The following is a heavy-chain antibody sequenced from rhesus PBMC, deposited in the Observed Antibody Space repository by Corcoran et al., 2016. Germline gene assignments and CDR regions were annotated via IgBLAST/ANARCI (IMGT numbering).Heavy chain of an antibody. V-gene: IGHV4-169*01. Sequence: QLQLQESGPGLVKPSETLSVTCAVPGGSLSSNYLSWIRPPPGKGLEWIGRIYGSGSSTNYNPSLKSRVTLSVDTSKNQLSLKLSSVTAADTAVYYCARHGAGYSSGRQGDYFDYWGQGVLVTVSS. CDR1: GGSLSSNY. D-gene: IGHD6-31*01. CDR3: ARHGAGYSSGRQGDYFDY. J-gene: IGHJ4*01. CDR2: IYGSGSST.